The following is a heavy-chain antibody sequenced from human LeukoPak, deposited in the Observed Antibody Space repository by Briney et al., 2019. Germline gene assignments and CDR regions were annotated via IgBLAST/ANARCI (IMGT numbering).Heavy chain of an antibody. CDR3: ARRMGSSWTFDY. Sequence: SETLSLTCTVSGGSISSYYWSWIRQPPGKELEWIGYVFYSGSTNYNPSLKSRVTISVDTSKNQSSLKLSSVTAADTAVYYCARRMGSSWTFDYWGQGTLVTVSS. V-gene: IGHV4-59*01. J-gene: IGHJ4*02. D-gene: IGHD6-13*01. CDR2: VFYSGST. CDR1: GGSISSYY.